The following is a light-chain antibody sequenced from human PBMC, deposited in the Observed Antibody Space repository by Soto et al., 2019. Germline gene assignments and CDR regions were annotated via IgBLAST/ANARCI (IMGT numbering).Light chain of an antibody. J-gene: IGLJ7*01. V-gene: IGLV4-69*01. CDR1: SGHISYA. Sequence: QSVLTQSPSASASLGASVKLTCTLSSGHISYAIAWHQQQPEKGPRYLMKLNSDGSHSKGDGIPDRFSGSSSGAERYLTISSLQSEDEADYYCQTWGTGIAVFGGGTQLTVL. CDR2: LNSDGSH. CDR3: QTWGTGIAV.